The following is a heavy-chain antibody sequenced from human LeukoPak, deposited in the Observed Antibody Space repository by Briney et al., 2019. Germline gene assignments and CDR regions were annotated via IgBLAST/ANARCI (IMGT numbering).Heavy chain of an antibody. J-gene: IGHJ1*01. V-gene: IGHV3-7*01. D-gene: IGHD6-19*01. CDR1: GFTFSSYW. CDR3: ARGADSGWYAEYFQH. CDR2: IKQDGSEK. Sequence: GGSLRLSCAASGFTFSSYWMSWVRQAPGKGLEWVANIKQDGSEKYYVDSVKGRFTISRDNAKNSLYLQMNSLRAEDTAVYYCARGADSGWYAEYFQHWGQGTLVTVSS.